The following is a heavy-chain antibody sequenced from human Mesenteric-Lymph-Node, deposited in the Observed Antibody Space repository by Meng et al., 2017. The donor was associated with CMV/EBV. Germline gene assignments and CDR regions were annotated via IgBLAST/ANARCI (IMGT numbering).Heavy chain of an antibody. V-gene: IGHV3-30*02. CDR2: IQYDGSNE. CDR3: ANSEASSDSWRG. Sequence: GGSLRLSCAASGFTFSSYGMHWVRQAPGKGLEWVTFIQYDGSNEYYAGSVKGRFTISRDNSKNTLYLQMNSLRDEDTAMYYCANSEASSDSWRGWGQGTLVTVSS. CDR1: GFTFSSYG. J-gene: IGHJ4*02. D-gene: IGHD3/OR15-3a*01.